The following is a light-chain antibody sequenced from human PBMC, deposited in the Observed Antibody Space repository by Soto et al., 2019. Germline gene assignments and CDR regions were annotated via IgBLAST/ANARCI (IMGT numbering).Light chain of an antibody. CDR3: QHSYYSPS. CDR1: QKITTY. V-gene: IGKV1-39*01. CDR2: SAS. J-gene: IGKJ4*01. Sequence: DVQMTQSPSSLSASVGDRVTITCRASQKITTYLNWYQQKPGKAPQLLIYSASTLQGGVPSRFSGIGSVTDFTLTINSRQPEDFATYYCQHSYYSPSFGGGTKVEIK.